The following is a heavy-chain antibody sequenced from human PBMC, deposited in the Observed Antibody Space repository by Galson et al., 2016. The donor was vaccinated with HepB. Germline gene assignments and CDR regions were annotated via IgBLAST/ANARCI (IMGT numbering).Heavy chain of an antibody. J-gene: IGHJ5*02. CDR3: ARHQDIVELVTAITWLDP. V-gene: IGHV4-39*01. D-gene: IGHD2-21*02. Sequence: SETLSLTCSVFGGSVSSVNYYWAWIRQPPGKGLEWIGSVYYSGSVYYNPALRSRVAISAHMSKNHITLQLTSVTAADTAVYYCARHQDIVELVTAITWLDPWGQGTLVTVSS. CDR1: GGSVSSVNYY. CDR2: VYYSGSV.